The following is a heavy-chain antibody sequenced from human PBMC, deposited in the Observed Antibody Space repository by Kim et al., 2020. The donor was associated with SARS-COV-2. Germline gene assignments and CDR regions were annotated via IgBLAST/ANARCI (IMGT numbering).Heavy chain of an antibody. Sequence: NPSLKSRVTISLDTSQNQFSLKVSSVTAADTAVYYCARDDTRYYYYAMDVWGQGTTVTVSS. J-gene: IGHJ6*02. CDR3: ARDDTRYYYYAMDV. V-gene: IGHV4-39*07. D-gene: IGHD5-18*01.